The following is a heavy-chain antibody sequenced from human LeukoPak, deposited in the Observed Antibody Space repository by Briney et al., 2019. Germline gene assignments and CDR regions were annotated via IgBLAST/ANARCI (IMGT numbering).Heavy chain of an antibody. CDR1: GFTFSSYA. D-gene: IGHD1-14*01. J-gene: IGHJ4*02. CDR3: ARTTRKVDY. CDR2: ISYDGSNK. V-gene: IGHV3-30-3*01. Sequence: GGSLRLSCAASGFTFSSYAMHWVRQAPGKGLEWVAVISYDGSNKYYADSVKGRFTISRDNSKTTLDLQMNSRRAVGTAVYYCARTTRKVDYWGQGTLVTVSS.